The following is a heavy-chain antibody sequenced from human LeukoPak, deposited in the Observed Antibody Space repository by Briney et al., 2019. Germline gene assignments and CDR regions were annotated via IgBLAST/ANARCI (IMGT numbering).Heavy chain of an antibody. Sequence: GGSLRLSCAASGFTFSSYDMHWVRQATGKGLEWVSAIGTAGDTYYPGSVKGRFTISRENAKNSLYLQMNSLRAGDTAAYYCARDLGYCSGGSCKNYGMDVWGQGTTVTVSS. CDR1: GFTFSSYD. CDR3: ARDLGYCSGGSCKNYGMDV. J-gene: IGHJ6*02. CDR2: IGTAGDT. V-gene: IGHV3-13*01. D-gene: IGHD2-15*01.